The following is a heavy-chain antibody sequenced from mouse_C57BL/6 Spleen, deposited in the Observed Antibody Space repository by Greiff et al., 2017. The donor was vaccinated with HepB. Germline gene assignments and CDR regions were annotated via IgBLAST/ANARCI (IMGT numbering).Heavy chain of an antibody. CDR1: GFTFSSYG. Sequence: EVQGVESGGDLVKPGGSLKLSCAASGFTFSSYGMSWVRQTPDKRLEWVATISSGGSYTYYPDSVKGRFTISRDNAKNTLYLQMSSLKSEDTAMYYCARVLYAMDYWGQGTSVTVSS. CDR2: ISSGGSYT. CDR3: ARVLYAMDY. J-gene: IGHJ4*01. V-gene: IGHV5-6*01.